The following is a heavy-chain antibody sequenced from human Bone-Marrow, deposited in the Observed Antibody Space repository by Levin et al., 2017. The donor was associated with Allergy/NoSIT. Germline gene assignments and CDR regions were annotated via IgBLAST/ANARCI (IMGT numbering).Heavy chain of an antibody. Sequence: GESLKISCKGSGYSFTIYWIGWVRQMPGKGLEWMGKIDPSDSYTKYSPSFQGHVTISTDKSISTAYLQWSSLKASDTAMYYCARQTGIGAANDGFDIWGQGTMVTVSS. CDR1: GYSFTIYW. CDR3: ARQTGIGAANDGFDI. V-gene: IGHV5-10-1*01. J-gene: IGHJ3*02. CDR2: IDPSDSYT. D-gene: IGHD6-13*01.